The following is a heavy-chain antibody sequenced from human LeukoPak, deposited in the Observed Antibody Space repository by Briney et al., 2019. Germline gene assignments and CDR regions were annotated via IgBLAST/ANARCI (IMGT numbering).Heavy chain of an antibody. V-gene: IGHV3-13*01. Sequence: GGSLRLSCAASGFTFSDYDMHWVRQATGKGLEWVSAIGTAGDTYYTGSVKGRFTISRENAKNSSYLQMNSLRAGDTAVYYCARVAKERVGGVYCFDYWGQGTLVTVSS. D-gene: IGHD1-1*01. CDR1: GFTFSDYD. CDR3: ARVAKERVGGVYCFDY. CDR2: IGTAGDT. J-gene: IGHJ4*02.